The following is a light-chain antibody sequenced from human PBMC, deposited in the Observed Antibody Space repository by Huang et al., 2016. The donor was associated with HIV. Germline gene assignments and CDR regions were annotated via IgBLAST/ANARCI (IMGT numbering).Light chain of an antibody. Sequence: EIVMTQSPVTLSVSPGERATLSCRASQSVTTNLAWYQQKPGQAPRLLIFSASTRAPGIPARFSGSGSGTEFTFTISGLHSEDFAVYYCQQYSDRPPMITFGQGTRLEIK. CDR1: QSVTTN. J-gene: IGKJ5*01. V-gene: IGKV3-15*01. CDR3: QQYSDRPPMIT. CDR2: SAS.